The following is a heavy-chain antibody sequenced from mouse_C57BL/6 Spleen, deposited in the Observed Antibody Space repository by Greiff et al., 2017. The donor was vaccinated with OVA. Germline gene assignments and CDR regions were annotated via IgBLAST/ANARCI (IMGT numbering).Heavy chain of an antibody. CDR3: ARGRDYYGSSYGAMDY. V-gene: IGHV3-6*01. J-gene: IGHJ4*01. CDR2: ISYDGSN. Sequence: DVQLQESGPGLVKPSQSLSLTCSVTGYSITSGYYWNWIRQFPGNKLEWMGYISYDGSNNSNPSLKNRISITRDTSKNQFFLKLNSVNTEDTATYYCARGRDYYGSSYGAMDYWGQGTSVTVSS. CDR1: GYSITSGYY. D-gene: IGHD1-1*01.